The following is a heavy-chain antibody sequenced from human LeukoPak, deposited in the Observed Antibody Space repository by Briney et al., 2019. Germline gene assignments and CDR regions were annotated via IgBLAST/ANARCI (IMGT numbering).Heavy chain of an antibody. J-gene: IGHJ4*02. CDR2: IREDESEA. CDR3: ARDRDGPDY. CDR1: GFTFSNYW. V-gene: IGHV3-7*01. D-gene: IGHD5-24*01. Sequence: GGSLRLSCAASGFTFSNYWMTWVRQAPGKGLEWVANIREDESEAYYVDSVKGRFTISRDNAKNSLYLQMNSLRAEDTGLYYCARDRDGPDYWGQGTLVTVSS.